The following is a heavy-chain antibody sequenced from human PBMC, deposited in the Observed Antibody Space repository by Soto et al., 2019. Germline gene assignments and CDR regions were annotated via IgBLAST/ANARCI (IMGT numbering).Heavy chain of an antibody. V-gene: IGHV3-30*18. CDR2: ISYDGSYK. CDR3: GKDLGFTRDVWKYPTFDY. D-gene: IGHD1-7*01. CDR1: GFTFSSYG. Sequence: GGSLRLSCVGSGFTFSSYGMHWVRQAPGKGLEWVSVISYDGSYKYYADSVKGRFTISRDNSKNTLYLQMNSLRAEDTAVYYCGKDLGFTRDVWKYPTFDYWGQGTLVTVSS. J-gene: IGHJ4*02.